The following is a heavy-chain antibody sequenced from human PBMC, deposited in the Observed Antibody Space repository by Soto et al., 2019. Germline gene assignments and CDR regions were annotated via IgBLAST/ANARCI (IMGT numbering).Heavy chain of an antibody. J-gene: IGHJ3*02. CDR2: FDPEDGET. Sequence: ASVKVSCKVSGYTLTGLSMHWVRQAPGKGLEWMGGFDPEDGETIYAQKFQGRVTMTRNTSISTAYMELSSLRSEDTAVYYCASILAALDAFDIWGQGTMVTVSS. V-gene: IGHV1-24*01. D-gene: IGHD2-15*01. CDR1: GYTLTGLS. CDR3: ASILAALDAFDI.